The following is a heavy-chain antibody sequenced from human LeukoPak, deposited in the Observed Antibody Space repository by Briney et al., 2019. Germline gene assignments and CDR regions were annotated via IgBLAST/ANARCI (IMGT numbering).Heavy chain of an antibody. D-gene: IGHD5-24*01. J-gene: IGHJ4*02. CDR1: SGSIRSGDYY. CDR2: VYNSGST. V-gene: IGHV4-61*08. CDR3: ARGGDAYYFHY. Sequence: SETLSLTCTVSSGSIRSGDYYWSWIRQPPGKGLEWIGYVYNSGSTNYNPSLKSRVTISIETSKNQFSLKPSSVTAADTAMYYCARGGDAYYFHYWGQGTLVTVSS.